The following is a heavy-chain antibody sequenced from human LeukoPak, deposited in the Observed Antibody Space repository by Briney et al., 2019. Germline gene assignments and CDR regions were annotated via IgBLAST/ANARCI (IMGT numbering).Heavy chain of an antibody. Sequence: SETLSLTCAVYGGSFSGYYWSWIRQPPGKGLEWIGEINHSGSTNYNPSLKSRVTISVDTSKNQFSLKLSSVTAADTAVYYCAREGSYCSSTSCTGYNGMDVWGQGTTVTVSS. CDR1: GGSFSGYY. CDR3: AREGSYCSSTSCTGYNGMDV. D-gene: IGHD2-2*01. J-gene: IGHJ6*02. V-gene: IGHV4-34*01. CDR2: INHSGST.